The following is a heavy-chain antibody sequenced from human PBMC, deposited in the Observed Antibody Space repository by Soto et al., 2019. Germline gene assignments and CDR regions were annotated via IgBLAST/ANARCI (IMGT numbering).Heavy chain of an antibody. D-gene: IGHD1-26*01. J-gene: IGHJ4*02. CDR3: AKESTVGSPGDYFDS. CDR1: GFTFSIYD. CDR2: IGVYANT. V-gene: IGHV3-23*01. Sequence: PGGSLRLSCAASGFTFSIYDMNWVRHAPGKGLEWVSAIGVYANTYYADSVKGRFTISRDDSRNTVHLQLNSLRVDDTAVYYCAKESTVGSPGDYFDSWGQGTLVTVSS.